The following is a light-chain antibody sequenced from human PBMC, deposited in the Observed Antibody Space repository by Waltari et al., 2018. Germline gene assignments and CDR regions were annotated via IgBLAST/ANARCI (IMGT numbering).Light chain of an antibody. V-gene: IGLV8-61*01. CDR1: SCSISTTSY. Sequence: QTVVTQDPSLSVSPGATVTLTCGFSSCSISTTSYANRYQQTPGQPPRTLVYKANSRSSGTPVRFSCSILGNRAALTITGAQAEDESDYYCLWYLGSGIFVFGGGTKLTLL. J-gene: IGLJ3*02. CDR2: KAN. CDR3: LWYLGSGIFV.